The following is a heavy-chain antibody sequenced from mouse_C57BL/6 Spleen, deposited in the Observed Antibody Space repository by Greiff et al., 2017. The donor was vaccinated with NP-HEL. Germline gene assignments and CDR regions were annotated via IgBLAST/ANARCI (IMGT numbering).Heavy chain of an antibody. Sequence: QVQLKQSGAELVRPGASVTLSCKASGYTFTDYEMHWVKQTPVHGLEWIGAIDPETGGTAYNQKFKGKAILTADKSSSTAYMELRSLTSEDSAVYYCTRSFATTVVEGWGQGTSVTVSS. V-gene: IGHV1-15*01. J-gene: IGHJ4*01. D-gene: IGHD1-1*01. CDR2: IDPETGGT. CDR3: TRSFATTVVEG. CDR1: GYTFTDYE.